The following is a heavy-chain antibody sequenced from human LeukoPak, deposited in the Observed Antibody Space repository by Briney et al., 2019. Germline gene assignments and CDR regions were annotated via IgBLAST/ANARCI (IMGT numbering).Heavy chain of an antibody. CDR3: AKYGANYYYYYMDV. D-gene: IGHD4-17*01. J-gene: IGHJ6*03. Sequence: GGSLRLSCAASGFTFSSYGMHWVRQAPGKGLEWVSAISGSGASTYSADSVKGRFTISRDNSKNTLFLQMNSLRAEDTAVYYCAKYGANYYYYYMDVWGKGTTVTVSS. CDR2: ISGSGAST. CDR1: GFTFSSYG. V-gene: IGHV3-23*01.